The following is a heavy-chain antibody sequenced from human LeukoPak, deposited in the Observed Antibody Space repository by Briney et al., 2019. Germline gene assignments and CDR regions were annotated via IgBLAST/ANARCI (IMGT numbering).Heavy chain of an antibody. Sequence: SETLSLTCTVSGGSISSSSYYWGWIRQPPGKGLEWIGEINHSGSTNYNPSLKSRVTISVDTSKNQFSLKLSSVTAADTAVYYCARGRIWFGEFSFDYWGQGTLVTVSS. D-gene: IGHD3-10*01. CDR3: ARGRIWFGEFSFDY. J-gene: IGHJ4*02. CDR1: GGSISSSSYY. CDR2: INHSGST. V-gene: IGHV4-39*07.